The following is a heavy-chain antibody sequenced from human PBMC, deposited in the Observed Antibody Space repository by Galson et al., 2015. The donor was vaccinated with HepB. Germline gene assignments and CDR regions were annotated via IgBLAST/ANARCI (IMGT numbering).Heavy chain of an antibody. V-gene: IGHV3-15*07. CDR1: GFTFSNAW. D-gene: IGHD5-18*01. CDR2: IKSKTDGGTT. Sequence: SLRLSCAASGFTFSNAWMNWVRQAPGKGLEWVGRIKSKTDGGTTDYAAPVKGRFTISRDDSKNTLYLQMNSLKTEDTAVYYCTTGRWIQLWLPDAFDIWGQGTMVTVSS. CDR3: TTGRWIQLWLPDAFDI. J-gene: IGHJ3*02.